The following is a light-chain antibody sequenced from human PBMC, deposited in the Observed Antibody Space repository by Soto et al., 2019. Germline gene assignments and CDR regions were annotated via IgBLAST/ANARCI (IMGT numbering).Light chain of an antibody. CDR2: WAS. Sequence: DIVMTQPQLSLSVTPGQPASISCKSSQSLLHSDGKTYLYWYLQKPGQPPKLLIYWASTRGSGVPDRFSGSGSGTDFTLTINNLQAEDVAVYYCQQYHSDPITFGQGTKVDIK. V-gene: IGKV2D-29*01. CDR3: QQYHSDPIT. J-gene: IGKJ1*01. CDR1: QSLLHSDGKTY.